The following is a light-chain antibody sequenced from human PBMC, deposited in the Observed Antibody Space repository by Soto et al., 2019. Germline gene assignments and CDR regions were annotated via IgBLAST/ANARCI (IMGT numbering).Light chain of an antibody. V-gene: IGLV2-8*01. J-gene: IGLJ3*02. CDR2: EVT. CDR3: SSYAGSINWV. CDR1: SSDVGSYNY. Sequence: QSAVTQPPSASGSPGQSVTISCTGTSSDVGSYNYVSWYQQHPGKAPKLMIYEVTKRPSGVPDRFSGSKSGNTASLTVSGLQAEDEADYYCSSYAGSINWVFGGGTQLTVL.